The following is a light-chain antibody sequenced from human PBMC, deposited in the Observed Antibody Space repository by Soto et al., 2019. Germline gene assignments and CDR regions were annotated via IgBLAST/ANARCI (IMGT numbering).Light chain of an antibody. J-gene: IGLJ2*01. Sequence: QSALTQPASVSGSPGQSITISCTGTSSDVGRYNLVSWYQQHPGKAPKLIIYEVSKWPSGVSNRFSGSKSGNTAALTISGLQAEDEADYYCCSYAGSTTYVVFDGGTKLTVL. CDR3: CSYAGSTTYVV. CDR1: SSDVGRYNL. V-gene: IGLV2-23*02. CDR2: EVS.